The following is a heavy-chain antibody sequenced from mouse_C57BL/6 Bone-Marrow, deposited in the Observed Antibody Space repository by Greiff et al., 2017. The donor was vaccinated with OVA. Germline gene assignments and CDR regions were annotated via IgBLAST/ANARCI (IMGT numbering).Heavy chain of an antibody. CDR2: ISSGGSYT. CDR1: GFTFSSYG. V-gene: IGHV5-6*01. D-gene: IGHD1-1*01. Sequence: EVQVVESGGDLVKPGGSLKLSCAASGFTFSSYGMSWVRQTPDKRLEWVATISSGGSYTYYPDSVKGRFTISRDNAKNTLYLQMSSLKSEDTAMYYCARRDYYGSSYGYWGQGTTLTVSS. J-gene: IGHJ2*01. CDR3: ARRDYYGSSYGY.